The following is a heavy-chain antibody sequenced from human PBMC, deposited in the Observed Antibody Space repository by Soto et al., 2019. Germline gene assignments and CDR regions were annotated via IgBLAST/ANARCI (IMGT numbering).Heavy chain of an antibody. J-gene: IGHJ4*02. CDR3: ARGNSPVDIY. Sequence: GGSLRLSCAAAGFTFSSSEMNWVRQAPGKGLEWVSYITSSGSTIYYADSVKGRFTISRDNAKNSLYLQMNSLRAEDTAVYYCARGNSPVDIYWGQGTLVTVSS. CDR1: GFTFSSSE. CDR2: ITSSGSTI. D-gene: IGHD2-21*01. V-gene: IGHV3-48*03.